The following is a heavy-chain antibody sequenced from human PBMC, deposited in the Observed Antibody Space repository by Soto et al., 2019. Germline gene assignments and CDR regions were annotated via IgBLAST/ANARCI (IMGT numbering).Heavy chain of an antibody. D-gene: IGHD3-22*01. J-gene: IGHJ5*02. CDR1: GFPFSRYE. V-gene: IGHV3-30*18. Sequence: GGSLRLSCAASGFPFSRYEIHWVRQVPGRGLEWVALISHDGSNKYYVDSVKGRFIISRDNSKNTVYLQMNSLRTEDTALYYCAKAADFDTRNLHPWGQRTLVTVFS. CDR3: AKAADFDTRNLHP. CDR2: ISHDGSNK.